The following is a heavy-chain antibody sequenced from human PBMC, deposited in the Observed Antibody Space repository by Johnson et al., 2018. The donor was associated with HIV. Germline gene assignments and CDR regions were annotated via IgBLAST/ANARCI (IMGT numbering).Heavy chain of an antibody. D-gene: IGHD3-10*01. CDR2: ISWNSANI. CDR3: ARGRIYGAFAFDI. CDR1: GFNFDNYA. J-gene: IGHJ3*02. Sequence: VESGGGLVQPGRSLRLSCAASGFNFDNYAMHWVRQAPGKGLEWVSGISWNSANICHADSVKGRFTISRDNAKSSLYLQMNSLRAEDTAVYYCARGRIYGAFAFDIWGQGTMVTVSS. V-gene: IGHV3-9*01.